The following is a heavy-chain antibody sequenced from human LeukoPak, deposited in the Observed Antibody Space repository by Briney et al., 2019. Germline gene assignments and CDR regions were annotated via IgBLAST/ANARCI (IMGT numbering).Heavy chain of an antibody. CDR3: ARDSSFYYYGSGSPPFDY. D-gene: IGHD3-10*01. V-gene: IGHV1-18*01. Sequence: ASVTVSCTSSGYTFTIYGISWVRQAPGQGLEWMGWISAYNGNTNYAQKLQGRVTITTDTSTSTAYMELRSLRSDDTAVYYCARDSSFYYYGSGSPPFDYWGQGTLVTVSS. CDR2: ISAYNGNT. J-gene: IGHJ4*02. CDR1: GYTFTIYG.